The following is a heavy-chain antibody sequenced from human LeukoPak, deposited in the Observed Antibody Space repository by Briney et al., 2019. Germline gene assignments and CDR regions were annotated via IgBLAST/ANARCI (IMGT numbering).Heavy chain of an antibody. V-gene: IGHV4-39*07. J-gene: IGHJ4*02. Sequence: PSETLSLTCTVSGGSINSSSHHWDWIRQPPGKGLEWIGEINHSGSTDYNPSLKSRVTISVDTSKNQFFLKLSSVTAADTAVYYCAREAVGYFDYWGQGTLVTVSS. D-gene: IGHD4-23*01. CDR3: AREAVGYFDY. CDR2: INHSGST. CDR1: GGSINSSSHH.